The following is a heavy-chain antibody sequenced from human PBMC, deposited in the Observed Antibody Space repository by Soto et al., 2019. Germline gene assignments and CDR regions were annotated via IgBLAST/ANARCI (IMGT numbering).Heavy chain of an antibody. V-gene: IGHV1-3*01. Sequence: QVQLVQSGAEVKRPGASVKVSCKASGYTFTSYAMHWVRQAPGQRLEWMGWINAGNGNTRYSPKFQGRVTITRDTSPSTAYLELSSHRSEATTVYYCPRVASWWLQFESYFALSGRHTLVPASS. D-gene: IGHD5-12*01. CDR1: GYTFTSYA. CDR3: PRVASWWLQFESYFAL. CDR2: INAGNGNT. J-gene: IGHJ2*01.